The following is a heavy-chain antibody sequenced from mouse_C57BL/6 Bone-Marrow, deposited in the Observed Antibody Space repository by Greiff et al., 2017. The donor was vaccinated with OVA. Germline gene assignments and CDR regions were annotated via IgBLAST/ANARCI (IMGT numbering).Heavy chain of an antibody. D-gene: IGHD1-1*01. CDR3: ATYGSSNYYFDY. CDR1: GYTFTSYG. V-gene: IGHV1-81*01. J-gene: IGHJ2*01. CDR2: IYPRSGNT. Sequence: VQGVESGAELARPGASVKLSCKASGYTFTSYGISWVKQRTGQGLEWIGEIYPRSGNTYYNEKFKGKATLTADKSSSTAYMELRSLTSEDSAVYFCATYGSSNYYFDYWGQGTTLTVSS.